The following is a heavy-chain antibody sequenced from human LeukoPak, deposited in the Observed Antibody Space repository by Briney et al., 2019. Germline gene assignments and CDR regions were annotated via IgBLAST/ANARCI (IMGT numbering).Heavy chain of an antibody. V-gene: IGHV3-21*01. CDR3: ARGEYETYYDAWSGYSIGWFDP. Sequence: PGGSLRLSCAASGFIFSTYNMNWVRQAPGKGLEWVSSISGSSDYIYYADSVKGRFTISRDNAKNSLYLQMNSLRAEDTAVYYCARGEYETYYDAWSGYSIGWFDPWGQGTLVTVSS. D-gene: IGHD3-3*01. J-gene: IGHJ5*02. CDR2: ISGSSDYI. CDR1: GFIFSTYN.